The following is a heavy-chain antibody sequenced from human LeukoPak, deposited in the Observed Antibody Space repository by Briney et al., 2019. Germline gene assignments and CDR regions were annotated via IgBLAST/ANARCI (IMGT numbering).Heavy chain of an antibody. CDR3: ARSFLRFLEWLPGDY. D-gene: IGHD3-3*01. Sequence: GGSLRLSCAASGFTFSSYSMNWVRQAPGKGLEWVSSISSSSSYIYYADSVKGRFTISRDNSKNTLYLQMNSLRAEDTAVYYCARSFLRFLEWLPGDYWGQGTLVTVSS. V-gene: IGHV3-21*04. J-gene: IGHJ4*02. CDR2: ISSSSSYI. CDR1: GFTFSSYS.